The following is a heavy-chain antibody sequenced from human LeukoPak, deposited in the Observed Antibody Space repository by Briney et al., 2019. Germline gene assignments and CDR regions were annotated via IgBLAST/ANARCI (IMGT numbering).Heavy chain of an antibody. V-gene: IGHV3-15*01. J-gene: IGHJ4*02. CDR3: TKYYYDSSGCYYGPAD. D-gene: IGHD3-22*01. Sequence: PGGSLRLSCAASGFTFSNAWMSWVRQAPGKGLEWVGRIKSKTHGGTTDYAAPVKGRFTISRDDSKNTVYLQMNSLKTEDTAVYYCTKYYYDSSGCYYGPADWGQGTLVTVSS. CDR2: IKSKTHGGTT. CDR1: GFTFSNAW.